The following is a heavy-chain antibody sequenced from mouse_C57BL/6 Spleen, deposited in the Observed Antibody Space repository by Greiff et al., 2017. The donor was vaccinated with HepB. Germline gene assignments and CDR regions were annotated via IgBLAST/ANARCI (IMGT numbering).Heavy chain of an antibody. CDR1: GYTFTSYW. Sequence: QVQLQQSGAELVKPGASVKLSCKASGYTFTSYWMHWVKQRPGQGLEWIGMIHPNSGSTNYNEKFKSKATLTVDKSSSTAYMQLSSLTSEDSAVYYCASPIYYYGSSLYFDYWGQGTTLTVSS. CDR2: IHPNSGST. D-gene: IGHD1-1*01. V-gene: IGHV1-64*01. J-gene: IGHJ2*01. CDR3: ASPIYYYGSSLYFDY.